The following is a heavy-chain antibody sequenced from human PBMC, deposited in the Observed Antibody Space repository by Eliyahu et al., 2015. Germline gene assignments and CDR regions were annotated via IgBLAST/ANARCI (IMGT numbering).Heavy chain of an antibody. CDR1: GGSFSGYY. CDR2: INHSGSX. D-gene: IGHD4-17*01. J-gene: IGHJ5*02. Sequence: QVQLQQWGAGLLKPSETLSLTCAVYGGSFSGYYWSWXRQPPGKGXEWIGEINHSGSXNYNPSLKSRVTISVDTSKNQFSLKLSSVTAADTAVYYCARAKTATWQLRSTRGGWFDPWGQGTLVTVSS. CDR3: ARAKTATWQLRSTRGGWFDP. V-gene: IGHV4-34*01.